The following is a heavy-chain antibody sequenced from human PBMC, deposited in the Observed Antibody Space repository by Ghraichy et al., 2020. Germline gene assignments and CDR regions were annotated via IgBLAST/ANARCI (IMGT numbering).Heavy chain of an antibody. J-gene: IGHJ4*02. D-gene: IGHD3-16*02. V-gene: IGHV4-59*01. CDR1: GGSISTYY. CDR3: ARGGDYVWGSYRY. CDR2: IYNSGSA. Sequence: ESLNISCSVSGGSISTYYWSWIRQPPGKGLQWIGYIYNSGSANYNPSLKSRVTISGDTSKNQFSLKLSSVTAADTAVYYCARGGDYVWGSYRYWGQGTLVTVSS.